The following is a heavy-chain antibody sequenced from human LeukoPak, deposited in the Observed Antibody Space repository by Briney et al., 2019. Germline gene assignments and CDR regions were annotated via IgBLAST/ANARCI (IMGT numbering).Heavy chain of an antibody. CDR2: IYHSGST. D-gene: IGHD1-26*01. CDR1: GYSISSGYY. CDR3: ARQEGSGSYYGINDAFDI. Sequence: SETLSLTCAVSGYSISSGYYWGWIRQPPGKGLEWIGSIYHSGSTYYNPSLKSRVTISVDTSKNQSSLKLSSVTAADTAVYYCARQEGSGSYYGINDAFDIWGQGTMVTVSS. J-gene: IGHJ3*02. V-gene: IGHV4-38-2*01.